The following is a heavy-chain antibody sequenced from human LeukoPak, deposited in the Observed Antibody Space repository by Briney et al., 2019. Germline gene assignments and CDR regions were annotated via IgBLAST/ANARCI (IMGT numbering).Heavy chain of an antibody. CDR3: AREFWSGPTTNYGMDV. D-gene: IGHD3-3*01. CDR1: GFTFSSYA. J-gene: IGHJ6*02. CDR2: ISYDGSNK. V-gene: IGHV3-30*04. Sequence: GSLRLSCAASGFTFSSYAMHWVRPAPGKGLEWVAVISYDGSNKYYADSVKGRFTISRDNSKNTLYLQMNSLRAEDTAVYYCAREFWSGPTTNYGMDVWGQGTTVTVSS.